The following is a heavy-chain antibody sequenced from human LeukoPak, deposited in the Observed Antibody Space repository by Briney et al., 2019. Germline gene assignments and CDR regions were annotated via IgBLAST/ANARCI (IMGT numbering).Heavy chain of an antibody. D-gene: IGHD3-3*01. V-gene: IGHV3-23*01. CDR2: ISGSGGDT. CDR1: GFTFSSYA. Sequence: PGGSLRLSCAASGFTFSSYAMSWVRQAPGKGLEWVSAISGSGGDTYYADSVKGRFTISRDNSKNTLYLQMNSLRAEDTAIYYCAKPYNFWSGHWYYWGQGTRVTVSS. J-gene: IGHJ4*02. CDR3: AKPYNFWSGHWYY.